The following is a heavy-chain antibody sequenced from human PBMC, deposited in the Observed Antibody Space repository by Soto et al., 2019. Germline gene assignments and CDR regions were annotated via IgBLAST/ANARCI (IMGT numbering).Heavy chain of an antibody. CDR2: VKSKTHGGTT. J-gene: IGHJ4*01. CDR3: TTDSYITSIIVRFDY. D-gene: IGHD3-22*01. Sequence: GGSLRLSCAASGFTFSNAWINWVRQAPGKGLEWVGRVKSKTHGGTTYFAAPVKGRFAISRDDLKNVVYLEMNSLKTEDTAIYYCTTDSYITSIIVRFDYWGHGTLVTVSS. V-gene: IGHV3-15*07. CDR1: GFTFSNAW.